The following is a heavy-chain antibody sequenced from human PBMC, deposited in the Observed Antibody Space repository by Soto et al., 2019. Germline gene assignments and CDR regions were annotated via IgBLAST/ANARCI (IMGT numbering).Heavy chain of an antibody. CDR3: ARDVRVGAYMDASEI. CDR1: GYSFSSFG. Sequence: QGQLVQSGPEVKKPGASVKVSCKTSGYSFSSFGISWLGRAPGQGPEWMGWISFYNGKTNFAQKFQDRITLTTDTSTTTAYMELRSLTSDDTAMYYCARDVRVGAYMDASEIWGQGTMVTVSS. V-gene: IGHV1-18*01. D-gene: IGHD1-26*01. CDR2: ISFYNGKT. J-gene: IGHJ3*02.